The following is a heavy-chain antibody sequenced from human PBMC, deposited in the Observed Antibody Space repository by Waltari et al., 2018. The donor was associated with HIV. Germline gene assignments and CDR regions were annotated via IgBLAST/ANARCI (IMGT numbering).Heavy chain of an antibody. J-gene: IGHJ4*02. CDR3: AREAPYYYDSSGYQDY. D-gene: IGHD3-22*01. V-gene: IGHV4-59*01. CDR2: IYYSGST. CDR1: GGSISSYY. Sequence: QVQLQESGPGLVKPSETLSLTCTVSGGSISSYYWSWIRQPPGKGLEWTGYIYYSGSTNYNPSLKSRVTISVDTSKNQFSLKLSSVTAADTAVYYCAREAPYYYDSSGYQDYWGQGTLVTVSS.